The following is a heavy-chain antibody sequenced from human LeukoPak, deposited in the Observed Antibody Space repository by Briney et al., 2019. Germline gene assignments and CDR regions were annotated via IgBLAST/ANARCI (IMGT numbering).Heavy chain of an antibody. V-gene: IGHV1-69*01. Sequence: ASVKVSCKASGGTFSSYAISWVRQAPGQGLEWMGGIIPIFGTANYAQKFQGRVTITADESTSTAYMELSRLRSDDTAVYYCARGSIYDSGSYHTDYWGQGTLVTVSS. CDR1: GGTFSSYA. CDR3: ARGSIYDSGSYHTDY. D-gene: IGHD3-10*01. J-gene: IGHJ4*02. CDR2: IIPIFGTA.